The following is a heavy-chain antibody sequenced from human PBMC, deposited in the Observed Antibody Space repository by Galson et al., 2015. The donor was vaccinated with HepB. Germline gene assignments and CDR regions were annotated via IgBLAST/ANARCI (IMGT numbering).Heavy chain of an antibody. J-gene: IGHJ6*02. CDR3: ARAFYDILTGYTQTIDV. CDR1: GGTFSGYT. D-gene: IGHD3-9*01. CDR2: IIPILGIA. V-gene: IGHV1-69*02. Sequence: SVKVSCKASGGTFSGYTISWVRQAPGQGLEWMGRIIPILGIANYAQKFQGRVTITADKSTSTAYMELSSLRSEDTAVYYCARAFYDILTGYTQTIDVWGQGTTVTVSS.